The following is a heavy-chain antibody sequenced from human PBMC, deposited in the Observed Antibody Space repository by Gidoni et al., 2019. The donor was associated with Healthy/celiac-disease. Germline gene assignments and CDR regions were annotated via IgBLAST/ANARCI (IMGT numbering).Heavy chain of an antibody. Sequence: QVQLVQSGAEVTKPGSSVTVSCKASGCTFSSYAISWVRQAPGQGLEWMGGIIPICGTANYEQKFQGRVKITADESTSTAYMELSRMRSEDTAVYYCARGKVVVAEDYYYGMDVWGKGTTVTVSS. CDR1: GCTFSSYA. D-gene: IGHD2-15*01. CDR3: ARGKVVVAEDYYYGMDV. V-gene: IGHV1-69*01. J-gene: IGHJ6*04. CDR2: IIPICGTA.